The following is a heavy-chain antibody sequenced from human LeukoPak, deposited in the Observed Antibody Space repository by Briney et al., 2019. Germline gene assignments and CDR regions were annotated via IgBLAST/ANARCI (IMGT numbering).Heavy chain of an antibody. J-gene: IGHJ3*02. Sequence: PGGSLRLSCAASGFTFSDYYMNWIRQAPGKGLEWLSHITNGGNTYYADSVKGRFTISRDNAKNSLYLQMDSLRVDDTAVYYCARGVQFSNAFDIWGQGTMVTVSS. CDR1: GFTFSDYY. CDR2: ITNGGNT. CDR3: ARGVQFSNAFDI. V-gene: IGHV3-11*01. D-gene: IGHD2/OR15-2a*01.